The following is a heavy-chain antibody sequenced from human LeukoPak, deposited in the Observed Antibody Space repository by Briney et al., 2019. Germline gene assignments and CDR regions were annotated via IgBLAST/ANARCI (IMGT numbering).Heavy chain of an antibody. CDR1: GFTFSSYA. Sequence: GGSLRLSCAASGFTFSSYAMSWVRQAPGKGLEWVSAISGSGGSTYYADSVKGRFTISRDNSKNTLYLQMNSLRAEDTAVYYCAKDAYPNCYDSSGPFDYWGQGTLVTVSS. CDR3: AKDAYPNCYDSSGPFDY. D-gene: IGHD3-22*01. V-gene: IGHV3-23*01. CDR2: ISGSGGST. J-gene: IGHJ4*02.